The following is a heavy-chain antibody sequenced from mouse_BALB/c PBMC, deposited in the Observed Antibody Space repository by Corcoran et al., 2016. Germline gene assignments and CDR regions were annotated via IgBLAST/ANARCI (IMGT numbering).Heavy chain of an antibody. Sequence: EVQLQQSGAELVRPGALVKLSCKASGFNIKDYYMHWVKQRPEQGLEWIGWIDPENGNTIYDPKFQGKASITADTSSNTAYLQLSSLTSEDTAVYYCARGDGNPAWFAYGGQGTLVTVSA. CDR2: IDPENGNT. D-gene: IGHD2-1*01. CDR1: GFNIKDYY. CDR3: ARGDGNPAWFAY. V-gene: IGHV14-1*02. J-gene: IGHJ3*01.